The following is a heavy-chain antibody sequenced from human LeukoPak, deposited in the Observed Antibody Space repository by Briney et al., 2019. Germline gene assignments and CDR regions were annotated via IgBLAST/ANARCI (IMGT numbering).Heavy chain of an antibody. J-gene: IGHJ3*02. Sequence: GGSLRLSCAASGFILSGSGIHWVRQASGKGLEWVGRIRSNSNNYATSYAASVKGRFTVSRDDSKNTAYLTMNSLETEDTAIYYCTRLDEAADGFVRGAVTRAYDIWGQGTMVTVSS. CDR1: GFILSGSG. V-gene: IGHV3-73*01. CDR2: IRSNSNNYAT. D-gene: IGHD3-10*01. CDR3: TRLDEAADGFVRGAVTRAYDI.